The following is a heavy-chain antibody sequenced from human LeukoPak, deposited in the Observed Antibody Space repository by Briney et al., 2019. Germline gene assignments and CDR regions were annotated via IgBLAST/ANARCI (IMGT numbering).Heavy chain of an antibody. J-gene: IGHJ5*02. D-gene: IGHD3-3*01. V-gene: IGHV4-34*01. CDR3: ARRLGYYDFWSGSNWFDP. Sequence: PSETLSLTCAVYGGSFSGYYWSWIRQPLGKWLEWIGEINHSGSTNYNPSLKSRVTISVDTSKNQFSLKLSSVTAADTAVYYCARRLGYYDFWSGSNWFDPWGQGTLVTVSS. CDR2: INHSGST. CDR1: GGSFSGYY.